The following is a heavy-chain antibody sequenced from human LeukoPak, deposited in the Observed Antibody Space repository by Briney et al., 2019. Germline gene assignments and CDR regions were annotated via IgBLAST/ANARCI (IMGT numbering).Heavy chain of an antibody. J-gene: IGHJ4*02. CDR2: INTNTGNP. Sequence: ASVKVSCKASGYTFTSYAMNWVRQAPGQGLEWMGWINTNTGNPTYAQGFTGRFVFSLDTSVSTAYLQISSLKAEDTAVYYCARDGGPIYDYVWGSYRKPDFDYWGQGTLVTVSS. V-gene: IGHV7-4-1*02. CDR1: GYTFTSYA. CDR3: ARDGGPIYDYVWGSYRKPDFDY. D-gene: IGHD3-16*02.